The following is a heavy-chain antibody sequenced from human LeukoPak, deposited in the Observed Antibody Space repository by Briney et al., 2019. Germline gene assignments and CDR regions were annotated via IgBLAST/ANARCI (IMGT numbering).Heavy chain of an antibody. J-gene: IGHJ4*02. CDR2: INPDRGGT. CDR3: ARLPGIVGAWSPIDY. V-gene: IGHV1-2*02. CDR1: GYSFTAYY. D-gene: IGHD1-26*01. Sequence: ASVRVSCKASGYSFTAYYMHWVRQAPGQGLEWMGWINPDRGGTNYAQKFQGRATMTRDTSITTFYMELSRLTYDDTAFYYCARLPGIVGAWSPIDYWGQGTLVTVSS.